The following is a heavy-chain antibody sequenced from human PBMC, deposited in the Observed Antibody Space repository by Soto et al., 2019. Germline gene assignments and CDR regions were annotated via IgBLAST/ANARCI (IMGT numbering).Heavy chain of an antibody. Sequence: SGGSLRLSCAASGSIFSDFYMNWIRQAPGKGPEWLSYISGSGSPAWYADSVKGRFTISRDNAENTLTLEMTSLRAEDTAVYYCARDVSRATIGDFDLWGQGTLVTVSS. V-gene: IGHV3-11*01. CDR3: ARDVSRATIGDFDL. J-gene: IGHJ4*02. D-gene: IGHD5-12*01. CDR2: ISGSGSPA. CDR1: GSIFSDFY.